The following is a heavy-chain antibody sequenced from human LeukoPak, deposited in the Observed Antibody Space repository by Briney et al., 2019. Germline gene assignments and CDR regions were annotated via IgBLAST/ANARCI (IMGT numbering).Heavy chain of an antibody. Sequence: PGGSLRLSCAASRFTFSTYSMNWVRQAPGKGLEWVSYITSSSSTIYYADSVKGRFTISRDNAKNSLYLQMNSLRAEDTAVYYCARGESYYYYGMDVWGQGTTVTVSS. CDR1: RFTFSTYS. V-gene: IGHV3-48*01. CDR3: ARGESYYYYGMDV. D-gene: IGHD1-26*01. J-gene: IGHJ6*02. CDR2: ITSSSSTI.